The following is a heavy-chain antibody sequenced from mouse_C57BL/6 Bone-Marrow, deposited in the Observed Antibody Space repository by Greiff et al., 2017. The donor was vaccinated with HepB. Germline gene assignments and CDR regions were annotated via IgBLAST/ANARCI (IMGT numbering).Heavy chain of an antibody. D-gene: IGHD1-1*01. CDR2: IYPRSGNT. V-gene: IGHV1-81*01. CDR1: GYTFTSYG. Sequence: QVQLQQSGAELARPGASVKLSCKASGYTFTSYGISWVKQRTGQGLEWIGEIYPRSGNTYYNEKFKGKATLTADKSSSTAYMELRSLTSEDSAVYFCARDRVDLLLRFNWYFDVWGTGTTVTVSS. CDR3: ARDRVDLLLRFNWYFDV. J-gene: IGHJ1*03.